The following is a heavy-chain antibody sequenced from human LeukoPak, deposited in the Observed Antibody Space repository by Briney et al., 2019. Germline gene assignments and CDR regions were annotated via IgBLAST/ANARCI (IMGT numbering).Heavy chain of an antibody. D-gene: IGHD3-16*01. CDR3: ARGFVGVPYYFDY. CDR2: IYYSGST. Sequence: PSETLSLTCTVSGGSISSYYWSWIRQPPGKGLEWIGYIYYSGSTNYNPSLKSRVTTSVDTSKNQFSLKLSSVTAADTAVYYCARGFVGVPYYFDYWGQGTLVTVSS. J-gene: IGHJ4*02. CDR1: GGSISSYY. V-gene: IGHV4-59*01.